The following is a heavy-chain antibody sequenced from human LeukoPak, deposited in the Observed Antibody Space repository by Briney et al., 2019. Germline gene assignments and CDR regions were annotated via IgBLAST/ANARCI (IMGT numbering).Heavy chain of an antibody. CDR3: ARDQGSSHAFDI. CDR2: IIPIFGTA. V-gene: IGHV1-69*05. J-gene: IGHJ3*02. CDR1: VGTFSSYA. D-gene: IGHD6-6*01. Sequence: SVKVSCKASVGTFSSYAISWVRQAPGQGLERMGGIIPIFGTANYAPKFQGRVTITTDESTSTAYMELSSLRSEDTAVYYCARDQGSSHAFDIWGQGTMVTVSS.